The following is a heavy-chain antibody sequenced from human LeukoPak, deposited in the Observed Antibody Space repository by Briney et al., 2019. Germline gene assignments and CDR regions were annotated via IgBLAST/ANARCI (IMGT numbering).Heavy chain of an antibody. D-gene: IGHD2-15*01. V-gene: IGHV4-31*03. CDR2: IYYSGST. CDR3: ARDSPRTPPLGYCSGGSCYDNAFDI. J-gene: IGHJ3*02. Sequence: SQTLSLTCTVSGGSISSGGYYWSWIRQHSGKGLEWIGYIYYSGSTYYNPSLKSRVTISVDTSKNQFSLKLSSVTAADTAVYYCARDSPRTPPLGYCSGGSCYDNAFDIWGQGTMVTVSS. CDR1: GGSISSGGYY.